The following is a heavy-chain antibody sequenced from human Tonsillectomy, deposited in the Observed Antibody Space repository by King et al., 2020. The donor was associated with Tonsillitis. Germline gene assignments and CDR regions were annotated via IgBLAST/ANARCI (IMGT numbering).Heavy chain of an antibody. J-gene: IGHJ2*01. D-gene: IGHD1-1*01. CDR2: ISGSGGST. V-gene: IGHV3-23*04. CDR3: AKAVQPNRDWCFDL. CDR1: GFIFSSYA. Sequence: VQLVESGGGLVQPGGSLRLSCAASGFIFSSYAMSWVRQAPGKGLEWVSGISGSGGSTYYVDSVKGRFTISRDNSKNTLYLQMKSPRAEDTAVYYCAKAVQPNRDWCFDLWGRGTLVTVSS.